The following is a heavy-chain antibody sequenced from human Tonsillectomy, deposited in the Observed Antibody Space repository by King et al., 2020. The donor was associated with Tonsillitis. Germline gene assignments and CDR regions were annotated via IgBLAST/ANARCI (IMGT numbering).Heavy chain of an antibody. CDR2: VRGSGGST. D-gene: IGHD4-11*01. Sequence: VQLVESGGDSVQPGGSLRLSCAASGFTFSNYAMNWVRQAPGKGLEWVSGVRGSGGSTYYADSVKGRFTVSRDNSKNTLFLQMNSPRAEDTAVYYCAKDLMTTVTSLNSAAIDHWGQGTLVTVSS. J-gene: IGHJ4*02. CDR3: AKDLMTTVTSLNSAAIDH. CDR1: GFTFSNYA. V-gene: IGHV3-23*04.